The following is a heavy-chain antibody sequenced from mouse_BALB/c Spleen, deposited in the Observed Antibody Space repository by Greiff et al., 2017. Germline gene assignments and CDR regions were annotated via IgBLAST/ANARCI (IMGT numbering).Heavy chain of an antibody. J-gene: IGHJ1*01. CDR3: ARGTDV. Sequence: EVQGVESGGGLVKPGGSLKLSCAASGFTFSSYAMSWVRQSPEKRLEWVAEISSGGSYTYYPDTVTGRFTISRDNAKNTLYLEMSRLRSEDTAMYYCARGTDVWGAGTTVTVSS. V-gene: IGHV5-9-4*01. CDR2: ISSGGSYT. CDR1: GFTFSSYA.